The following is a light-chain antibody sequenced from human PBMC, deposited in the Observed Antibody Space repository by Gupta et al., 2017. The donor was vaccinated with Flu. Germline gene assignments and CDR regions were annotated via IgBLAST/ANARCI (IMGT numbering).Light chain of an antibody. Sequence: VTISCTGSNSNIGAGFDVHWYQQLPRTATKLLSQGDTSRPSGVPDRFAGSKSGTSALLVITVLQAEDEADYYGPSYDNSISSCVFGGGTKLTGL. CDR2: GDT. CDR3: PSYDNSISSCV. CDR1: NSNIGAGFD. J-gene: IGLJ3*02. V-gene: IGLV1-40*01.